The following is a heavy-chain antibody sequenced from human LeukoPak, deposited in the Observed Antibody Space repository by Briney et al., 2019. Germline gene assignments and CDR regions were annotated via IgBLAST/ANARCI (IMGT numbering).Heavy chain of an antibody. V-gene: IGHV3-48*01. CDR3: ARESVSEYSSSGFDY. J-gene: IGHJ4*02. CDR1: GFTFSSYS. Sequence: GGSLRLSCAASGFTFSSYSMNWVRQAPGKGLEWGSYISGSSSTIYYADSAKGRFTISRDNGKNTLYLQMNSLRAEDTAVYYCARESVSEYSSSGFDYWGQGTLVTVSS. CDR2: ISGSSSTI. D-gene: IGHD6-6*01.